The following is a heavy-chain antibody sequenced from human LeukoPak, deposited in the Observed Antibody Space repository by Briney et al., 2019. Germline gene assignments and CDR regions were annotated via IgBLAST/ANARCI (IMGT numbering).Heavy chain of an antibody. J-gene: IGHJ4*02. CDR2: INHSGST. D-gene: IGHD6-13*01. V-gene: IGHV4-34*01. CDR3: ARLRYSSSWPFDY. Sequence: SETLSLTCAVYGGSFSGYYWSWIRQPPGKGLEWIGEINHSGSTNYNPSLKSRVTISVDTSKNQFSLKLSSVTAADTAVYYCARLRYSSSWPFDYWGQGTLVTVSS. CDR1: GGSFSGYY.